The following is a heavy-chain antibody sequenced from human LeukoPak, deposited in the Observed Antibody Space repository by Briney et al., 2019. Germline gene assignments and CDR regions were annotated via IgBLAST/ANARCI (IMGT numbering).Heavy chain of an antibody. J-gene: IGHJ4*02. V-gene: IGHV1-46*01. CDR2: INPRGGST. D-gene: IGHD6-25*01. CDR3: ARVGSAAATADY. CDR1: GYTFTTYY. Sequence: GASVKVSCKASGYTFTTYYMHWMRQAPGQGPEWTGIINPRGGSTDYSQKFQGRITITSDTSTSTVYMELSSLRSDDTAVYFCARVGSAAATADYWGQGTLVTVSS.